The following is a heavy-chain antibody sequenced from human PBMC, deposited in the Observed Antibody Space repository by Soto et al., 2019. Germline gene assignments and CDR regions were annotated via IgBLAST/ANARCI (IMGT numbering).Heavy chain of an antibody. CDR2: IHNSGTT. D-gene: IGHD5-18*01. Sequence: QVQLQESGPGLVKPSETLSLTCNVSGGSVNSDNYYWTWVRQPPGKGLEWIGNIHNSGTTNYNPSLQNRVTISIDTSKNQYSLKLTSVTAADAALSYCARDIRGFSRALDYWGRGTPVTVSS. CDR1: GGSVNSDNYY. J-gene: IGHJ4*02. CDR3: ARDIRGFSRALDY. V-gene: IGHV4-61*01.